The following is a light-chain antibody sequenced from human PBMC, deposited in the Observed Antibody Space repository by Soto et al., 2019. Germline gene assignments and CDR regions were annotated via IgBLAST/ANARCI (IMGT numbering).Light chain of an antibody. CDR2: KAS. CDR3: LQYNSYSRT. V-gene: IGKV1-5*03. J-gene: IGKJ1*01. CDR1: QRINNW. Sequence: DIQMTQSPSTLSASLGDRVTITCRASQRINNWLAWYQQKPGKAPKLLIYKASSLESGVPSRFSGSGSGTEFTLTISSLQPDDFATYSCLQYNSYSRTFGQGTKVEIK.